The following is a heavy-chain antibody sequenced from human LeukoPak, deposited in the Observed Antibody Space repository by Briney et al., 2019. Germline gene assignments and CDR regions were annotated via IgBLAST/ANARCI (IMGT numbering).Heavy chain of an antibody. CDR1: GYTFTGYY. J-gene: IGHJ4*02. CDR3: ARGATEMATMWYFDY. Sequence: ASEKVSCKASGYTFTGYYMHWVRQAPGQGLEWMGWINPNSGGTNYAQKFQGWVTMTRDTSISTAYMELSRLRSDDTAVYYCARGATEMATMWYFDYWGQGTLVTVSS. D-gene: IGHD5-24*01. V-gene: IGHV1-2*04. CDR2: INPNSGGT.